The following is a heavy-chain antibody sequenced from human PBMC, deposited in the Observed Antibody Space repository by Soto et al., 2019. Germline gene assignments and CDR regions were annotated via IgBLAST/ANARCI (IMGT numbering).Heavy chain of an antibody. J-gene: IGHJ4*02. D-gene: IGHD1-26*01. V-gene: IGHV1-69*12. CDR3: ARDGGAATFDY. CDR1: GGTFSSYA. CDR2: IIPIFGTT. Sequence: QVQLVQSGAEVKKPGSSVKVSCKAFGGTFSSYAINWIRQAPGQGLEWMGGIIPIFGTTTYAQRFQGRVTITADESTSTAYMELSSLRSEDTALYYCARDGGAATFDYWGQGTLVTVSS.